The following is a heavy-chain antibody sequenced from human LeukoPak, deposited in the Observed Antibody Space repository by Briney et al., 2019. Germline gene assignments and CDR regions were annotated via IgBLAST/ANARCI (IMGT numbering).Heavy chain of an antibody. J-gene: IGHJ4*02. CDR3: ARLRDMYYYGSGSYLMDY. CDR1: GGTFSSYA. D-gene: IGHD3-10*01. Sequence: SVKVSCKASGGTFSSYAISWVRQAPGQGLEWMGRIIPILGIANYAQKFQGRVTITADKSTSTAYMELSSLRSEDTAVYYCARLRDMYYYGSGSYLMDYWGQGTLVTVSS. V-gene: IGHV1-69*04. CDR2: IIPILGIA.